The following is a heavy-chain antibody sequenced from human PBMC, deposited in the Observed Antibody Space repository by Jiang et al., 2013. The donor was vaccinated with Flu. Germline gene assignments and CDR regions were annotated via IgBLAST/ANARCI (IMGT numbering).Heavy chain of an antibody. V-gene: IGHV4-34*01. CDR3: ARTGIHYYDLRADY. CDR2: INHSGST. Sequence: KPSETLSLTCAIYGGSFRGYYWSWIRQSPGKGLEWIGEINHSGSTNYNPSLKSRVTISLDMSKNQFSLRLSSVTAADTAVYYCARTGIHYYDLRADYWGQGTLVTVSS. D-gene: IGHD3-16*01. CDR1: GGSFRGYY. J-gene: IGHJ4*02.